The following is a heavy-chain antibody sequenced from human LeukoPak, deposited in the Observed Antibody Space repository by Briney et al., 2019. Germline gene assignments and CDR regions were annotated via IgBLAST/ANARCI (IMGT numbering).Heavy chain of an antibody. J-gene: IGHJ4*02. CDR2: VDPKDGET. D-gene: IGHD2-15*01. CDR3: AGDVLVSGGSYYHGF. Sequence: ASVKVSCKVSGDALTELSIHWVRKAPGKGFEWMGGVDPKDGETIYAQNFQDRVTVTDDRSTDTSYMELRGLTSEDTALYYCAGDVLVSGGSYYHGFWGQGTLVTVSS. CDR1: GDALTELS. V-gene: IGHV1-24*01.